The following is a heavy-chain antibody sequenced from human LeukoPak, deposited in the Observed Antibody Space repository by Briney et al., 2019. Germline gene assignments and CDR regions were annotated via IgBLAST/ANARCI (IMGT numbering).Heavy chain of an antibody. CDR3: VRDYFTTISGYHEYYLDL. CDR1: GFTFSSYS. CDR2: IYRFGST. Sequence: PGGSLRLSCAASGFTFSSYSMNWVRQAPGKGPEWVSVIYRFGSTIYADSVQGRFTISRDTSNNTLFLQMNSLRAEDTAVYYCVRDYFTTISGYHEYYLDLWGHGTLVTVSS. V-gene: IGHV3-53*01. D-gene: IGHD3-22*01. J-gene: IGHJ4*01.